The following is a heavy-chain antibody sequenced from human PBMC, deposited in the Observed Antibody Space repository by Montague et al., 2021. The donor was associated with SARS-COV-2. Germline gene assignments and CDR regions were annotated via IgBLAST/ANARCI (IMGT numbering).Heavy chain of an antibody. D-gene: IGHD6-6*01. J-gene: IGHJ6*02. V-gene: IGHV6-1*01. CDR2: TYYRSQWYN. CDR1: GDSVSTHSGD. Sequence: CAISGDSVSTHSGDWVWMRQSPSRGLEWLGRTYYRSQWYNDYAVSLKTRITITPDTSKNLFSLQLGSVTPDDTAVYYCARMAVAPRPGAYYGMDVWGQGTTVTVSS. CDR3: ARMAVAPRPGAYYGMDV.